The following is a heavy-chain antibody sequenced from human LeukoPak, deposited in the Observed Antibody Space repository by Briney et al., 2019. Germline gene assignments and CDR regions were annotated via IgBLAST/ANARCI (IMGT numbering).Heavy chain of an antibody. CDR2: IYSGGST. Sequence: GGSLRLSCAASGFTVSSNYMSWVRQAPGKGLEWVSVIYSGGSTYYADSVKGRFTISRDNSKNTLYLQMNSLRAEDTAVYYCARGVDYDFWSGYYDGYYYYGMDVWGQGTTVTVSS. CDR1: GFTVSSNY. CDR3: ARGVDYDFWSGYYDGYYYYGMDV. D-gene: IGHD3-3*01. V-gene: IGHV3-53*01. J-gene: IGHJ6*02.